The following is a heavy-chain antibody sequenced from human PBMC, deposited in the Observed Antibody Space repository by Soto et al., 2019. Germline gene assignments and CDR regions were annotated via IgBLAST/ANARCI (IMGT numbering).Heavy chain of an antibody. J-gene: IGHJ6*02. D-gene: IGHD6-13*01. V-gene: IGHV3-30-3*01. Sequence: QVQLVESGGGVVQPGRSLRLSCAASGFTFSSYAMHWVRQAPGKGLEWVAVISYDGSNKYDADSVKGRSTISRDNSKNTLYLQMNSLRAEDTAVYYCASGIAILGNGMDVWGQGTTVTVSS. CDR3: ASGIAILGNGMDV. CDR2: ISYDGSNK. CDR1: GFTFSSYA.